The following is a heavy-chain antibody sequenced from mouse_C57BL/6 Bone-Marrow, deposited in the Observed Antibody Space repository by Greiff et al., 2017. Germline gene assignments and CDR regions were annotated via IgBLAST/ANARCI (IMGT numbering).Heavy chain of an antibody. CDR1: EYEFPSHD. CDR2: INSDGGST. J-gene: IGHJ4*01. D-gene: IGHD2-2*01. CDR3: ARHGYDPYYYAMDY. Sequence: EVKVVESGGGLVQPGESLKLSCESNEYEFPSHDMSWVRKTPEKRLELVAAINSDGGSTYYPDTMARRFIISRDNTMKTLYLQMSSLRSEYTALFYCARHGYDPYYYAMDYWGQGTSVTVSA. V-gene: IGHV5-2*01.